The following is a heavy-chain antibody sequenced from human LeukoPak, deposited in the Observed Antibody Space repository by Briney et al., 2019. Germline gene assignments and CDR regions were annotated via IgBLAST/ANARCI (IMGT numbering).Heavy chain of an antibody. J-gene: IGHJ5*02. V-gene: IGHV3-74*01. D-gene: IGHD3-3*01. CDR1: GFTFSNYW. CDR3: VRSMSGRNDL. Sequence: PGGSLRLSCVGSGFTFSNYWVHWVRHVPGEGLVWVSRINVEGSRTDYADSVRGRFTISRDNVKNMLYLQMNSLTAEDTAVYYCVRSMSGRNDLWGQGTLVTVSS. CDR2: INVEGSRT.